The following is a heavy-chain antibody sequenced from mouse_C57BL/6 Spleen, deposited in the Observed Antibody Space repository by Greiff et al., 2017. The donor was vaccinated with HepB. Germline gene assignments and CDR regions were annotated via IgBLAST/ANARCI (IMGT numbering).Heavy chain of an antibody. CDR3: ARYIYYYGSRYFDY. Sequence: QVQLQQPGAELVKPGASVKLSCKASGYTFTSYWMQWVKQRPGQGLEWIGEIDPSDSYTNYNQKFKGKATLTVDTSSSTAYMQLSSLTSEDSAVYYCARYIYYYGSRYFDYWGQGTTLTVSS. CDR1: GYTFTSYW. V-gene: IGHV1-50*01. J-gene: IGHJ2*01. D-gene: IGHD1-1*01. CDR2: IDPSDSYT.